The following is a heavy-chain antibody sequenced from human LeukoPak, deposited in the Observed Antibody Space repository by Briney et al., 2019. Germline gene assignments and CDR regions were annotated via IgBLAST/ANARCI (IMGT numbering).Heavy chain of an antibody. Sequence: SETLSLTCAVSGGSFSDYYRSWIRQPPGKGLQWIGEVNHVGSTSYNPSLKSRLTISVDTSKNQFSLNLSSVTAADTAVYYCASGPYSSGWYRADYFQHWGQGALVTVSS. D-gene: IGHD6-19*01. V-gene: IGHV4-34*01. CDR1: GGSFSDYY. CDR2: VNHVGST. CDR3: ASGPYSSGWYRADYFQH. J-gene: IGHJ1*01.